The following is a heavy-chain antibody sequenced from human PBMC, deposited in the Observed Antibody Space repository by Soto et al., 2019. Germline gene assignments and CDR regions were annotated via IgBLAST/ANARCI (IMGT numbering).Heavy chain of an antibody. V-gene: IGHV4-39*01. CDR1: GGSISSSVYY. D-gene: IGHD3-22*01. Sequence: QLQLQESGPGLVKPSETLSLTCTVSGGSISSSVYYWAWIRQPPGKGLEWIGSIYSSGSTYYNPSHRSRVTISVDTSKNQFSLKLSSVTAADTAVYYCATPVSSGYQGLEVWGQGTMVTVSS. J-gene: IGHJ3*01. CDR2: IYSSGST. CDR3: ATPVSSGYQGLEV.